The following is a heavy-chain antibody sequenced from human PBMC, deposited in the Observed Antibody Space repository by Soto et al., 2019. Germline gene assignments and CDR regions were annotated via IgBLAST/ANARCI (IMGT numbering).Heavy chain of an antibody. Sequence: QVQLVESGGGVVQPGRSLRLSCAASGFTFSSYGMHWVRQAPGKGLEWVAVIWYDGSNKYYADSVKGRFTISRDNSKNTLYLQMNSLRAEDTAVYYCARDKRITMVRGVTKGRLVPGGMDVWGQGTTVTVSS. CDR1: GFTFSSYG. CDR3: ARDKRITMVRGVTKGRLVPGGMDV. J-gene: IGHJ6*02. V-gene: IGHV3-33*01. CDR2: IWYDGSNK. D-gene: IGHD3-10*01.